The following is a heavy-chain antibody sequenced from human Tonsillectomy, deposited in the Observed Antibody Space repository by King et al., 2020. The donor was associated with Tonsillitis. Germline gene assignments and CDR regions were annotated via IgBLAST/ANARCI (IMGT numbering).Heavy chain of an antibody. J-gene: IGHJ4*02. Sequence: VQLVESGGGLVKPGGSLRLSCAASGFTFSSYTMNWVRQAPGKGLEWDSSISSSSSYIYYADSVKGRFTISRDNAKNSLYLQMNSLRAEDTAVYYCARGYYYDSSGYGYWGQGTLVTVSS. CDR3: ARGYYYDSSGYGY. CDR2: ISSSSSYI. V-gene: IGHV3-21*01. D-gene: IGHD3-22*01. CDR1: GFTFSSYT.